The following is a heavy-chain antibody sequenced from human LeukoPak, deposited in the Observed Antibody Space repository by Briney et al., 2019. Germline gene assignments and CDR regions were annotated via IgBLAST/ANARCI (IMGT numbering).Heavy chain of an antibody. CDR3: ARALMGGLFDY. V-gene: IGHV4-59*12. D-gene: IGHD1-26*01. CDR1: GGSIGSYY. Sequence: SETLSLTCTVSGGSIGSYYWNWIRQAPGKGLEWIGYIHYSGSTNYNPSLKSRVTMSVETSKNQLSLKLTYVTAADTPVYYCARALMGGLFDYWGQGTLVTVSS. CDR2: IHYSGST. J-gene: IGHJ4*02.